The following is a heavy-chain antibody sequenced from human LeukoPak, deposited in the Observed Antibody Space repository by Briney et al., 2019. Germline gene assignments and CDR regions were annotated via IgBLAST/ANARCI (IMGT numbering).Heavy chain of an antibody. Sequence: PSQTLSLTCSVSGGSISSGGYYWTWIRPYPGEGLEWIGYIHHTGSTYYKPSLQSRVTISVDTSKNQFSLWLTAVTAADTAVYYCAREPRDFYWFEVWGQGTPVTVSS. CDR1: GGSISSGGYY. J-gene: IGHJ5*02. D-gene: IGHD2/OR15-2a*01. CDR3: AREPRDFYWFEV. CDR2: IHHTGST. V-gene: IGHV4-31*03.